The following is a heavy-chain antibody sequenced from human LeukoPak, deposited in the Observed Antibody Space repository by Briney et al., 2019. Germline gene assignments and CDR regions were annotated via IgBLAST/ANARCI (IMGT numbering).Heavy chain of an antibody. J-gene: IGHJ6*02. V-gene: IGHV3-23*01. CDR3: AKDVRVGGGGMDV. CDR1: GFPFSSYA. D-gene: IGHD1-26*01. CDR2: IGGSGSRT. Sequence: GGSLTLSCVASGFPFSSYAMTWVRQAPGKGLEWVSAIGGSGSRTYSADFVKGRFTISRDNSKNTLSLQMNSLRPEDTAVYYCAKDVRVGGGGMDVWGQGTPVTVSS.